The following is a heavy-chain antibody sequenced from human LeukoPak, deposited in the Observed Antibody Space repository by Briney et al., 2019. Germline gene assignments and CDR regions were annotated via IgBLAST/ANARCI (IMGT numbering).Heavy chain of an antibody. D-gene: IGHD4-23*01. CDR2: ISTDGYTT. V-gene: IGHV3-74*01. Sequence: GGSLRLSCAASGLAFSAYKMHWVRQAPRKGLVWVSRISTDGYTTDYADFVQGRFTASRDNTKNTWSLEMNSLRAEDTAVYYCARSGKIPYYCYGMDVWGQGTTVTVSS. CDR3: ARSGKIPYYCYGMDV. J-gene: IGHJ6*02. CDR1: GLAFSAYK.